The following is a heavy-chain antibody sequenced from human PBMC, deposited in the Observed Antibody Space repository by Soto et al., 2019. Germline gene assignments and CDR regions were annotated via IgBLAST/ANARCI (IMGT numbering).Heavy chain of an antibody. J-gene: IGHJ6*02. CDR1: GFTFSTYS. D-gene: IGHD2-2*02. CDR3: AREYTAWPLAYGLDV. CDR2: ISSRSDI. Sequence: GGSLRLSCVGSGFTFSTYSINWVRQAPGKGLEWVSSISSRSDIYYADSVKGRFAISRGNAKNSVSLQMNSLRAEDTAVYYCAREYTAWPLAYGLDVWGQGTTVTVSS. V-gene: IGHV3-21*01.